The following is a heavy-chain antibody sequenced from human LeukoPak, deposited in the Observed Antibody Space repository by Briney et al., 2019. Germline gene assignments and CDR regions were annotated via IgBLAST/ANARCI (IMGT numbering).Heavy chain of an antibody. V-gene: IGHV4-34*01. Sequence: SETLSLTCAVYGGSFSGYYWSWIRQPPGKGLEWIGEINHSGSTNYNPSLKSRATISVDTSKNQFSLKLSSVTAADTAVYYCARGMVAGYRGSNWFDPWGQGTLVTVSS. D-gene: IGHD5-12*01. CDR3: ARGMVAGYRGSNWFDP. CDR2: INHSGST. J-gene: IGHJ5*02. CDR1: GGSFSGYY.